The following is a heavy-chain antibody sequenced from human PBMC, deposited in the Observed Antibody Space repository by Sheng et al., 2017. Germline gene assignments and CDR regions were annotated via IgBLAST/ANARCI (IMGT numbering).Heavy chain of an antibody. CDR1: GYTFTSYG. V-gene: IGHV1-18*01. D-gene: IGHD3-3*01. CDR3: ARVVEYDFWSPLGYFDY. Sequence: QVQLVQSGAEVKKPGASVKVSCKASGYTFTSYGISWVRQAPGQGLEWMGWISAYNGNTNYAQKLQGRVTMTTDTSTSTAYMELRSLRSDDTAVYYCARVVEYDFWSPLGYFDYWGQGTLVTVSS. CDR2: ISAYNGNT. J-gene: IGHJ4*02.